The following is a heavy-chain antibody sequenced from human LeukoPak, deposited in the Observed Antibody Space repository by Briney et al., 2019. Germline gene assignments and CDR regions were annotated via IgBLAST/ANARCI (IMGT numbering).Heavy chain of an antibody. V-gene: IGHV1-69*04. CDR3: ARDWFDP. J-gene: IGHJ5*02. Sequence: SVKVSCKASGGTFSSYTISWVRQAPGQGLEWMGRIIPILGIANYAQKFHGRVTITADKSTRTAYIELSSLRSEGTAVCLCARDWFDPWGQETLVSVS. CDR2: IIPILGIA. CDR1: GGTFSSYT.